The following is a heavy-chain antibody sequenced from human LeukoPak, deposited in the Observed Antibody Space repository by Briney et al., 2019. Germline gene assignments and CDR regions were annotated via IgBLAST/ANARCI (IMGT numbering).Heavy chain of an antibody. J-gene: IGHJ3*02. CDR1: GFTFSSYA. D-gene: IGHD4-23*01. CDR2: ISYDGSNK. CDR3: AKDLTTVVDDAFDI. Sequence: GGSLRLSCAASGFTFSSYAMHWVRQAPGKGLEWVAVISYDGSNKYYADSVKGRFTISRDNSKNTLYLQMNSLRAEDTAVYYCAKDLTTVVDDAFDIWGQGTMVTVSS. V-gene: IGHV3-30*04.